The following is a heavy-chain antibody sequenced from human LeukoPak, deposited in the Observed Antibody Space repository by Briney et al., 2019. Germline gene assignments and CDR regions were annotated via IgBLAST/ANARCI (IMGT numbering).Heavy chain of an antibody. V-gene: IGHV3-9*01. CDR1: GFTFDNSA. J-gene: IGHJ4*02. CDR2: ISWNSAGI. Sequence: GGSLRLSCAASGFTFDNSAMHWVRQAPGKGLEWVSGISWNSAGIHYADSVKGRFTISRDNAKNSLYLQMNGLRAEDTAVYYCANPGGEDYLDYWGQGTLVTVSS. D-gene: IGHD3-10*01. CDR3: ANPGGEDYLDY.